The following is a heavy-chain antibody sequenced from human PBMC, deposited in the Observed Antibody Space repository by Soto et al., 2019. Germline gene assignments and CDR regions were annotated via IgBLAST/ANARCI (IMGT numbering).Heavy chain of an antibody. J-gene: IGHJ4*02. CDR3: ARDRDWAFDF. CDR1: GDTLTSND. V-gene: IGHV1-8*01. Sequence: ASVKLTCKASGDTLTSNDINWVRQATGQGLEWMGWMNPNSGNTGYAQKFQGRVTMTRNTSISTAYMELSSLRSEDTAVYYCARDRDWAFDFWGQGALVTVSS. D-gene: IGHD3-9*01. CDR2: MNPNSGNT.